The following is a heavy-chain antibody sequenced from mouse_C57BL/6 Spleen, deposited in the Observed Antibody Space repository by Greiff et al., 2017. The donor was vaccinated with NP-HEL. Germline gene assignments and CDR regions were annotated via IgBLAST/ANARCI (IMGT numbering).Heavy chain of an antibody. Sequence: VQLQQSGPELVKPGASVKISCKASGYAFSSSWMNWVKQRPGKGLEWIGRIYPGDGDTNYNGKFKGKATLTADKSSSTAYMQLSSLTSEDSAVYFCAREWPMDYWGQGTSVTVSS. D-gene: IGHD1-3*01. J-gene: IGHJ4*01. CDR3: AREWPMDY. V-gene: IGHV1-82*01. CDR2: IYPGDGDT. CDR1: GYAFSSSW.